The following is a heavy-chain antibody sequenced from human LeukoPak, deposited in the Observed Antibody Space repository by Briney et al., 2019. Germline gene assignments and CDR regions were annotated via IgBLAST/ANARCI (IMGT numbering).Heavy chain of an antibody. CDR2: IIPIFGTA. J-gene: IGHJ3*02. D-gene: IGHD4-17*01. CDR1: GGTFSSYA. CDR3: ARDHDYGAAFDI. V-gene: IGHV1-69*01. Sequence: SVKVSCKAPGGTFSSYAISWVRQAPGQGLEWMGGIIPIFGTANYAQKFQGRVTITADESTSTAYMELSSLRSEDTAVYYCARDHDYGAAFDIWGQGTMVTVSS.